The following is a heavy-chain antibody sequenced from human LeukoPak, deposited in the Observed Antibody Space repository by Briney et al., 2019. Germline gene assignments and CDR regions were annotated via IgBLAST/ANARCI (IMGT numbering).Heavy chain of an antibody. D-gene: IGHD2-2*01. CDR1: GGSISSYY. Sequence: SETLSLTCTVSGGSISSYYWGWIRQPAGKGLEWMGRIYTSGSTNYNPSLKSRVTMSVDTSKNQFSLKLSSVTAADTAVYYCARILGYCSSTSCSNWFDPWGQGTLVTVSS. CDR2: IYTSGST. CDR3: ARILGYCSSTSCSNWFDP. V-gene: IGHV4-4*07. J-gene: IGHJ5*02.